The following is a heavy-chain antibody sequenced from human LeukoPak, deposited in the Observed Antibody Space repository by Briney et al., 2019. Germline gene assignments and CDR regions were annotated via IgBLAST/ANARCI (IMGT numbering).Heavy chain of an antibody. CDR2: ISAYNGNT. CDR1: GYTFTSYG. CDR3: ARDPEWGDYGGFDY. V-gene: IGHV1-18*01. J-gene: IGHJ4*02. Sequence: ASVKVSCKASGYTFTSYGISWVRQAPGQGLEWMGWISAYNGNTNYAQKPQGRVTMTTDTSTSTAYMELRSLRSDDTAVYYCARDPEWGDYGGFDYWGQGTLVTVSS. D-gene: IGHD4-23*01.